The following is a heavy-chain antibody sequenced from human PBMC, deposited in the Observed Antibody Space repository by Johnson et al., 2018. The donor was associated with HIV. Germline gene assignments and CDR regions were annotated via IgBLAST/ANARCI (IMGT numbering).Heavy chain of an antibody. V-gene: IGHV3-30-3*01. CDR1: GFTFSSYA. Sequence: QVQLVESGGGVVQPGRSLRLSCAASGFTFSSYAMHWVRQAPGKGLEWVAVISYDGSNKYYADSVKGRFTISRDNSKNTLYLQMNSLRAEDTAVYYCARGGFMRVVGDAFDIWGQGTMVTVSS. D-gene: IGHD3-22*01. CDR2: ISYDGSNK. J-gene: IGHJ3*02. CDR3: ARGGFMRVVGDAFDI.